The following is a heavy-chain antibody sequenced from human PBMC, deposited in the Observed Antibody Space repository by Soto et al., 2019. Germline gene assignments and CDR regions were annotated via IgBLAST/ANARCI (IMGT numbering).Heavy chain of an antibody. D-gene: IGHD3-10*01. CDR3: ARSGPAAGY. CDR2: ISAYNGNT. CDR1: GYTFTSYA. J-gene: IGHJ4*02. V-gene: IGHV1-18*01. Sequence: QVQLVQSGAEVKKPGASVKVSCKASGYTFTSYAITWVRQAPGQRIEWMGWISAYNGNTHYAQQLQGRVTTTTHTPTTTAYRQLRSPRSDDRAVYYCARSGPAAGYWGQGPLVSVSS.